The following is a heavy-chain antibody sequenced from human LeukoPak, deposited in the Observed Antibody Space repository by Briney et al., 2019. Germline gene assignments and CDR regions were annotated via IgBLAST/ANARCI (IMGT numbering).Heavy chain of an antibody. CDR3: ARCRSYCSSTSCHYNWFDP. Sequence: SETLSLTCTVSGGSISSYYWSWIRQPAGKGLEWIARIYTSGSTNYNPSLKSRVTMSVDTSKNQFSLKLSSVTAADTAVYYCARCRSYCSSTSCHYNWFDPWGQGTLVTVSS. CDR1: GGSISSYY. V-gene: IGHV4-4*07. CDR2: IYTSGST. D-gene: IGHD2-2*01. J-gene: IGHJ5*02.